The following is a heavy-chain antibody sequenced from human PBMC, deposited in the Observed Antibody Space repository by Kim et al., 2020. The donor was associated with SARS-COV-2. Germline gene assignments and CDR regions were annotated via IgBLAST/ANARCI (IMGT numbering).Heavy chain of an antibody. D-gene: IGHD3-16*01. J-gene: IGHJ3*02. Sequence: AASVKGRFIISRDESKNSLYLQMNSLKIEDTAVYYCVRHDTPSVGGPFDIWGQGTMVTVSS. CDR3: VRHDTPSVGGPFDI. V-gene: IGHV3-72*01.